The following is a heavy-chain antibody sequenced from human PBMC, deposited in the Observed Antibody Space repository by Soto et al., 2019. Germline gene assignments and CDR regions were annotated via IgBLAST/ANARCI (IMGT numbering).Heavy chain of an antibody. Sequence: QVQLVQSGAEVKKPGSSVKVSCKASGGTFSSYTISWVRQAPGQGLEWMGRIIPILGIANYAQKFQGRVTITADKSTSTAYMELSSLRSEYTAVYYCAVPAAQWAGEYYFDYWGQGTLVTVSS. CDR2: IIPILGIA. D-gene: IGHD2-2*01. V-gene: IGHV1-69*02. CDR1: GGTFSSYT. CDR3: AVPAAQWAGEYYFDY. J-gene: IGHJ4*02.